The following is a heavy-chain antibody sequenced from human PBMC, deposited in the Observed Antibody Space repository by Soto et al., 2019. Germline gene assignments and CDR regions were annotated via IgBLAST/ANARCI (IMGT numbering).Heavy chain of an antibody. CDR2: IYDSGST. V-gene: IGHV4-4*07. CDR1: DGSISSYY. D-gene: IGHD3-22*01. CDR3: AGGKDLYERSGFHVAPLCDR. J-gene: IGHJ4*01. Sequence: PSETLSLPCTVSDGSISSYYWTWIRQSAGKGLEWIGRIYDSGSTNYNPSLKSRVTLSVDRAKKNFSLKLTSVTAADTAVYYCAGGKDLYERSGFHVAPLCDRWRKGVRVTVSS.